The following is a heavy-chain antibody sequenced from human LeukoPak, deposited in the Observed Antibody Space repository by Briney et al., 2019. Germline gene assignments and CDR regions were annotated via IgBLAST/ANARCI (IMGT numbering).Heavy chain of an antibody. CDR3: ARQLGYCSSTSCYADKVDY. CDR2: TYYSGST. J-gene: IGHJ4*02. CDR1: GGSISSSSYY. Sequence: SETLSLTCTVSGGSISSSSYYWGWIRQPPGKGLEWIGSTYYSGSTYYNPSLKSRVTISVDTSKNQFSLKLSSVTAADTAVYYCARQLGYCSSTSCYADKVDYWGQGTLVTVSS. V-gene: IGHV4-39*01. D-gene: IGHD2-2*01.